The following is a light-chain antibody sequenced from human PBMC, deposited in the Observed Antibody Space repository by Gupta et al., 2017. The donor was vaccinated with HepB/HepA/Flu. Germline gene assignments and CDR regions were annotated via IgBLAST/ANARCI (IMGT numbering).Light chain of an antibody. CDR3: QQTDSTPLT. Sequence: DIQMTQSPSSLSASVGDRVTITCRASRAINSYLNWYQQKPGKAPKLLIYPIFTLQTGVPSRFSGSGSGTEFTLTISSLQPEDFGTYYCQQTDSTPLTFGGGTKVEIK. CDR2: PIF. CDR1: RAINSY. V-gene: IGKV1-39*01. J-gene: IGKJ4*01.